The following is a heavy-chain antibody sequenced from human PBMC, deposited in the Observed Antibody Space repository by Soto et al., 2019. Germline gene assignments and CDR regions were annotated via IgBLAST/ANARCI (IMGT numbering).Heavy chain of an antibody. V-gene: IGHV4-30-2*01. J-gene: IGHJ4*02. Sequence: QLQLQESGSGLVKPSLTLSLTCAVSGGSISSGGYSWSWIRQPPGKGLEWIGYIYHSGGTYYNPSLKSRVTISVDRSKNQFSLKLSSVTAADTAVYYCARAVRMYYFDYWGQGTLVTVSS. CDR3: ARAVRMYYFDY. CDR1: GGSISSGGYS. CDR2: IYHSGGT.